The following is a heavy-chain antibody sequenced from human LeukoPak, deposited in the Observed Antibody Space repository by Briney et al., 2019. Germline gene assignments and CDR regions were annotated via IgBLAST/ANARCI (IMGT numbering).Heavy chain of an antibody. CDR1: GLTFSTYG. Sequence: GGSLRLSCAASGLTFSTYGMTWVRLVPGKGLEWVSGISGSGDTTYYADSVKGRFTISRDNYKGTLFLQMNSLRVEDTAVYYCAKDRGYWGQGTLVTVSS. J-gene: IGHJ4*02. V-gene: IGHV3-23*01. CDR2: ISGSGDTT. CDR3: AKDRGY.